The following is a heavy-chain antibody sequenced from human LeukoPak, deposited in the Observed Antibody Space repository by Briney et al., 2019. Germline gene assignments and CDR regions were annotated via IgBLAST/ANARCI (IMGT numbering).Heavy chain of an antibody. J-gene: IGHJ4*02. CDR3: ARDGDYVYFDY. CDR2: IYHSGST. CDR1: GYSISSGYY. V-gene: IGHV4-38-2*02. Sequence: SETLSLTCAVSGYSISSGYYWGWIRQPPGKGLEWIGSIYHSGSTYYNPSLKSRVTISVDTSKNQFSLKLSSVTAADTAAYYCARDGDYVYFDYWGQGTLVTVSS. D-gene: IGHD4-17*01.